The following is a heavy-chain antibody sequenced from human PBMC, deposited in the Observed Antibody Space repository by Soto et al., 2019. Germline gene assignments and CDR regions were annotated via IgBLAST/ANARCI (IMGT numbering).Heavy chain of an antibody. V-gene: IGHV3-23*01. D-gene: IGHD6-6*01. J-gene: IGHJ6*02. Sequence: EVQLLESGGGLVQPGGSLRLSCAASGFTFSSYAMSWVRQAPGKGLEWVSAIGGSGGSTYYADSVKGRFTISRDNSKNTLYLQMNSLRAEDTAVYYCARGGIAARRSYYYGMDVWGQGTTVTVSS. CDR3: ARGGIAARRSYYYGMDV. CDR1: GFTFSSYA. CDR2: IGGSGGST.